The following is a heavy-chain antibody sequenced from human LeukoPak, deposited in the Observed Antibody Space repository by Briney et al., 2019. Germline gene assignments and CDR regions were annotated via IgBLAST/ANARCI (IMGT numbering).Heavy chain of an antibody. CDR3: VRDWEGFNFDI. CDR1: GGSVRSYY. Sequence: KPSETLSLTCTVSGGSVRSYYWSWLRQPPGEGLEWIAYIHNTGSTNYNPSLKSRVTISLDTSKNEFSLKLTSLTAADTAVYYCVRDWEGFNFDIWGQGTMVTVSS. CDR2: IHNTGST. V-gene: IGHV4-59*02. J-gene: IGHJ3*02. D-gene: IGHD1-26*01.